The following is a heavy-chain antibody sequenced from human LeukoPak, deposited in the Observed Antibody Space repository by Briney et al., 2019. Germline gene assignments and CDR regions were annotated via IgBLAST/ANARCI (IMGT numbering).Heavy chain of an antibody. CDR1: GGSISSGDYY. CDR2: IYYSGST. J-gene: IGHJ4*02. Sequence: PSQTLSLTCTVSGGSISSGDYYWSWIRQPPGKGLEWIGYIYYSGSTYYNPSLKSRVTISVDTSKNQFSLKLSSVTAADTAVYYCARDDGANPSAFDYWGQGTLVTVSS. D-gene: IGHD1-26*01. V-gene: IGHV4-30-4*08. CDR3: ARDDGANPSAFDY.